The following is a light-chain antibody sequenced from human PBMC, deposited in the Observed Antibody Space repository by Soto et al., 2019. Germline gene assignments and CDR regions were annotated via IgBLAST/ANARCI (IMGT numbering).Light chain of an antibody. J-gene: IGKJ1*01. Sequence: EIVLTQSPGTLSLSPGERATLSCRASQSISSSYLAWYEQKPRQAPRLLIYDASSRANCIPDRFSGSGSGTDFTLTLSRLEPDDFAVYHCQQYGSSPWTCGQGTKVEIK. CDR1: QSISSSY. CDR3: QQYGSSPWT. V-gene: IGKV3-20*01. CDR2: DAS.